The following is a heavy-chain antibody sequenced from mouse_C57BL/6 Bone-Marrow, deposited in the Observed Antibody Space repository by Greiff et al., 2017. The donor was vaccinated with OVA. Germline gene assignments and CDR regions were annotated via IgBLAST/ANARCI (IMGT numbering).Heavy chain of an antibody. CDR3: ARQGGY. J-gene: IGHJ2*01. V-gene: IGHV5-12*01. Sequence: RLEWVAYISNGGGSTYYPDTVKGRFTISRDNAKNTLYLQMSRLKSEDTAMYYCARQGGYWGQGTTLTVSS. CDR2: ISNGGGST.